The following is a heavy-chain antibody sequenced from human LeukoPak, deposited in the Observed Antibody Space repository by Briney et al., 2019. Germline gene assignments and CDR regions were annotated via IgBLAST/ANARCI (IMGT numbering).Heavy chain of an antibody. D-gene: IGHD6-13*01. V-gene: IGHV3-30*18. CDR1: GFTFSSYG. Sequence: PGGSLRLSCAASGFTFSSYGMHWVRQAPGKGLEWVAVISYDGSNKYYADSGKGRFTISRDNSKNTLYLQMNSLRAEDTAVYYCAKELSGGSSWSFGYFQHWGQGTLVTVSS. CDR3: AKELSGGSSWSFGYFQH. CDR2: ISYDGSNK. J-gene: IGHJ1*01.